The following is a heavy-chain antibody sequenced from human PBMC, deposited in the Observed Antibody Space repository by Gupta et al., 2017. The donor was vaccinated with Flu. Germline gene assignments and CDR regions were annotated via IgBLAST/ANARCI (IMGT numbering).Heavy chain of an antibody. D-gene: IGHD2-2*03. CDR2: GSGGIT. CDR3: AKVVGFLPHAYNYPVDG. Sequence: GSGGITYYADSVRCRFTISRYTSKNTLSLQVNRLRGEDTAVYYCAKVVGFLPHAYNYPVDGWGKATTVTVSS. V-gene: IGHV3-23*01. J-gene: IGHJ6*03.